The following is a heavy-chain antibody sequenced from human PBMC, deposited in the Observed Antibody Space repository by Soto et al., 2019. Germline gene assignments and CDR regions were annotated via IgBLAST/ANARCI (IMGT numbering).Heavy chain of an antibody. Sequence: SATLSLTCTVSGGSISSSSYYWGWIRQPPGKGLEWIGSIYYSGSTYYDPSLKSRVTISVDTSKNQFSLKLSSVTAADTAVYYCARRGTTLYYYYGMDVWGQGTTVTVSS. CDR2: IYYSGST. J-gene: IGHJ6*02. CDR3: ARRGTTLYYYYGMDV. CDR1: GGSISSSSYY. V-gene: IGHV4-39*01. D-gene: IGHD4-4*01.